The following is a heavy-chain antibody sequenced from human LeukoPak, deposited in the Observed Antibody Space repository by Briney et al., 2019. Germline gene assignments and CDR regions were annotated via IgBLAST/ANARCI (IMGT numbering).Heavy chain of an antibody. J-gene: IGHJ6*02. CDR2: IKQDGSEK. CDR3: ARDTSAWRYGMDV. Sequence: GGSLRLSCEASGFTFSSHWMSWVRQAPGKGLEWVAVIKQDGSEKDYVDSVTGRFTISRDNAKNSLYLQMNSLRDEDTAVYYCARDTSAWRYGMDVWGQGTTVTVSS. CDR1: GFTFSSHW. D-gene: IGHD6-19*01. V-gene: IGHV3-7*01.